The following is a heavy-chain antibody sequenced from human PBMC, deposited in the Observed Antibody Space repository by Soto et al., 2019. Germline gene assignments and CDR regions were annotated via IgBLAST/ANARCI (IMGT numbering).Heavy chain of an antibody. J-gene: IGHJ5*02. Sequence: LSLTCSVSGAPITSNYWTWIRQPPGKGLEWIGYLDHQGYSNYSPSLRSRVSMSIDTSKNQLSLKVHSVTAADTAVYYCARVPVTRYFDWLDPWGQGTLVTVSS. D-gene: IGHD3-9*01. CDR3: ARVPVTRYFDWLDP. CDR2: LDHQGYS. V-gene: IGHV4-59*01. CDR1: GAPITSNY.